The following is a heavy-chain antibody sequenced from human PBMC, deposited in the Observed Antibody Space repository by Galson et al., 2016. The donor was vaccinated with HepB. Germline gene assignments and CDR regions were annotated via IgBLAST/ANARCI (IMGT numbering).Heavy chain of an antibody. Sequence: SLRLSCAASGFTFSDPWMTWVRQAPGKGLEWVGRIKSKTDGGTTDYAAPVQGRFTISRDDSKNTLYLQMNSLKTEDIAFYYCATWGVAGSEGVHDYWGQGTVVTVSS. CDR1: GFTFSDPW. J-gene: IGHJ4*02. CDR2: IKSKTDGGTT. V-gene: IGHV3-15*01. CDR3: ATWGVAGSEGVHDY. D-gene: IGHD6-19*01.